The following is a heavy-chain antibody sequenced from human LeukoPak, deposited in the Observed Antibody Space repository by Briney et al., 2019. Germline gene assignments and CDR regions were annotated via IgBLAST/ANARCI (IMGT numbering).Heavy chain of an antibody. CDR1: GGSISSYY. J-gene: IGHJ4*02. CDR3: ARGSYGELGY. D-gene: IGHD4-17*01. Sequence: SETLSLTGTVSGGSISSYYWSWIRQPPGKGLEWIGYIYYSGSTNYNPSLKSRVTISVDTSKNQFSLKLSSVTAADTAVYYCARGSYGELGYWGQGTLVTVSS. V-gene: IGHV4-59*01. CDR2: IYYSGST.